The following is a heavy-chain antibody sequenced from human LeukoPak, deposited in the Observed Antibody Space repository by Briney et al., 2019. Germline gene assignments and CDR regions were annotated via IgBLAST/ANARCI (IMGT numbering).Heavy chain of an antibody. CDR3: ARSGIVVVPAAPPVGYYYGMDV. J-gene: IGHJ6*02. CDR2: IIPILGIA. Sequence: SVKVSCKASGGTFSSYAISWVRQAPGQGLGWMGRIIPILGIANYAQKFQGRVTITADKSTSTAYMELSSLRSEDTAVYYCARSGIVVVPAAPPVGYYYGMDVWGQGTTVTVSS. V-gene: IGHV1-69*04. D-gene: IGHD2-2*01. CDR1: GGTFSSYA.